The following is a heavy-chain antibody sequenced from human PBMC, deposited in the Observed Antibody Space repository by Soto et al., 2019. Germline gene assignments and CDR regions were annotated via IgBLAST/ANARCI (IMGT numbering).Heavy chain of an antibody. D-gene: IGHD2-2*01. Sequence: EVQLLESGGGLVQPGGSLRLSCAASGFTFSIYAMNWVRQAPGKGLERVSVISGSGGRTYYADSVKGRFTMSRDNSKNTLYLQMNSLRAEDTAVYYCAKEVVVESAGRSHYYYYGLDVWGQGTTVTVSS. V-gene: IGHV3-23*01. J-gene: IGHJ6*02. CDR2: ISGSGGRT. CDR1: GFTFSIYA. CDR3: AKEVVVESAGRSHYYYYGLDV.